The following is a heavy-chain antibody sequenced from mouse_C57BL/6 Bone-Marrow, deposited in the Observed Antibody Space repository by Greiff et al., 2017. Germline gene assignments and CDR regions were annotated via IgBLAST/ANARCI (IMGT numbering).Heavy chain of an antibody. J-gene: IGHJ2*01. D-gene: IGHD1-1*01. Sequence: QVQLKESGAELVKPGASVKISCKASGYAFSSYWMNWVKQRTGKGLEWIGQIYPGDGDTNYNGKFKGKATLTADKSSSTAYMQLSSLTSEDSAVYFCARKEFITTVVAPFDYWGQGTTLTVSS. CDR2: IYPGDGDT. V-gene: IGHV1-80*01. CDR3: ARKEFITTVVAPFDY. CDR1: GYAFSSYW.